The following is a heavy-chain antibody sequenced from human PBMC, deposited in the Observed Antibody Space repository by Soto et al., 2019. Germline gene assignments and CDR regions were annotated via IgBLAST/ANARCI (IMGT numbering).Heavy chain of an antibody. CDR2: ISYDGSNK. V-gene: IGHV3-30*18. CDR3: ANADRPYIAGVVPFDY. Sequence: QVQLVESGGGVVQPGRSLRLSCAASGFTFSSYGMHWVRQAPGKGLEWVAVISYDGSNKYYADSVKGRFTISRDNSKNTLYLQMNSLRAEDTAVYYCANADRPYIAGVVPFDYWGEGTLFTVSS. D-gene: IGHD2-15*01. J-gene: IGHJ4*02. CDR1: GFTFSSYG.